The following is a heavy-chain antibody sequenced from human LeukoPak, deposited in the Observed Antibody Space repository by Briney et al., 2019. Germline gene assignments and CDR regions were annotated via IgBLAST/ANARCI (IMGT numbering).Heavy chain of an antibody. J-gene: IGHJ4*02. CDR3: ARHKFSTSWSPCDY. Sequence: SETLSLTCTVSGGSISSSSYYWGWIRQPPGKGLEWIGSIYYSGSTYYNPSLKSRVTISVDTSKNQFSLKLSSVTAADTAVYYCARHKFSTSWSPCDYWGQGTLVTVSS. CDR2: IYYSGST. D-gene: IGHD2-2*01. V-gene: IGHV4-39*01. CDR1: GGSISSSSYY.